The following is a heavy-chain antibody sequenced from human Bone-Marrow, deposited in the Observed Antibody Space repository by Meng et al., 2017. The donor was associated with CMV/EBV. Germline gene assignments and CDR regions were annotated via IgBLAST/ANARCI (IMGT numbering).Heavy chain of an antibody. Sequence: GGSLRLSCAASGFTLSSYEMNWVRQAPGKGLEWVSSISSSSSYIYYADSVKGRFTISRDNAKNSLYLQMNSLRAEDTAVYYCARDVSRGWYYRKNVWGQGTTVTVSS. V-gene: IGHV3-21*01. CDR1: GFTLSSYE. D-gene: IGHD3-22*01. CDR3: ARDVSRGWYYRKNV. CDR2: ISSSSSYI. J-gene: IGHJ6*02.